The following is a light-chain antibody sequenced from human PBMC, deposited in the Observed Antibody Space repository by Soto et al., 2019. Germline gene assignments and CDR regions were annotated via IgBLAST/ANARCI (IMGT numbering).Light chain of an antibody. CDR2: SNY. CDR1: SSNIGSNT. J-gene: IGLJ1*01. Sequence: QSALTQPPSAPGTPGQRVTISCSGSSSNIGSNTVNWYQQLPGTAPKLLIYSNYQRPSGVPERFSGSKSGTSASLAISGLQSEDEADYYCAAWDDSLNGHVFGTGTKVTVL. CDR3: AAWDDSLNGHV. V-gene: IGLV1-44*01.